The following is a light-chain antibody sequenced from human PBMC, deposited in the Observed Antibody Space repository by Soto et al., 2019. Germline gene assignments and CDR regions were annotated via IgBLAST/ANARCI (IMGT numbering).Light chain of an antibody. J-gene: IGLJ1*01. CDR1: SSDVGSYNL. V-gene: IGLV2-23*01. CDR3: CSYAGSSSYV. Sequence: HSALTQPPSASGSPGQSITISCPGTSSDVGSYNLVSWYQKHPGKAPKLMIYEGSKRPSGVSNRFSGSKSGNTASLTISGLQAEDEADYYCCSYAGSSSYVFGTGNKVTVL. CDR2: EGS.